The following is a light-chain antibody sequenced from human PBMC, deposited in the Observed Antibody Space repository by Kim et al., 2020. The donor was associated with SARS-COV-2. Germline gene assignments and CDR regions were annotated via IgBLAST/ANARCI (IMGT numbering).Light chain of an antibody. Sequence: APGGDRVTTPCRASQDIRIDLGWYQQKPGRAPKRLIYGASSLQSGFPSRFSGSGSGTEFTLTISSLQPEDFATYFCLQHNTYPITFGQGTRLEIK. CDR3: LQHNTYPIT. CDR1: QDIRID. J-gene: IGKJ5*01. CDR2: GAS. V-gene: IGKV1-17*01.